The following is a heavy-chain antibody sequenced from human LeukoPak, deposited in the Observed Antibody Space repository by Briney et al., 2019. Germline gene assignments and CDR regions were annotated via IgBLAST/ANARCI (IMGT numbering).Heavy chain of an antibody. D-gene: IGHD3-9*01. V-gene: IGHV5-51*01. CDR3: ARQYYDILTDPNYFDS. Sequence: GESPKISCKGSGYRFSNYWIGWVRQMPGKGLEWVGIILPGNSDTRYSPSFQGQVTMSADKSISTAYLQWSSLKAADTAMYYCARQYYDILTDPNYFDSWGQGTLVTVSS. J-gene: IGHJ4*02. CDR1: GYRFSNYW. CDR2: ILPGNSDT.